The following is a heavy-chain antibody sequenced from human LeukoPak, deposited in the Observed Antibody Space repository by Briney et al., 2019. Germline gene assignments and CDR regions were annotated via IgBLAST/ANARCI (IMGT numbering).Heavy chain of an antibody. D-gene: IGHD1/OR15-1a*01. Sequence: ASANVSCKTSGYTFTTHDINWVRQAPGQGLEWMGRISAYNGYKNYRRRLQGRVTMTTDTSTNTAYMELRSLRSDDTAVYYCARVGTGTRSFDSWGQGTLVTVSS. J-gene: IGHJ4*02. CDR3: ARVGTGTRSFDS. CDR2: ISAYNGYK. V-gene: IGHV1-18*01. CDR1: GYTFTTHD.